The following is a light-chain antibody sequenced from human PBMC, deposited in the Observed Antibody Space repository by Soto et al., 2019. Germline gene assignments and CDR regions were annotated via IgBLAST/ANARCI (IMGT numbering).Light chain of an antibody. Sequence: EIVLTQSPGTVSLSPGETATLSCRASQTVSGSYLAWYQQKPGQAPRLLIYGTTSRATGVPDRFSGGGSGTAFTLTISRLEPEDFAVYNCQQYGSSPHTFGGGTKVEIK. CDR2: GTT. J-gene: IGKJ4*01. V-gene: IGKV3-20*01. CDR1: QTVSGSY. CDR3: QQYGSSPHT.